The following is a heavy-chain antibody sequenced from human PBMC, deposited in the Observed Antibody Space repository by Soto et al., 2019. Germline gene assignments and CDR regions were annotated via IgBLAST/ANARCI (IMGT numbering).Heavy chain of an antibody. D-gene: IGHD5-18*01. V-gene: IGHV3-23*01. CDR1: GFTFSSYA. CDR3: AKVPDPTPWIQLWSPYYFDS. J-gene: IGHJ4*02. Sequence: EVQLLESGGGLVQPGGSLRLSCAASGFTFSSYAMSWVRQAPGKGLEWVSAFSGSGGSTYYAASVKGRFTTSKDNSKNTLYRQMNSRRAEDTAVYYGAKVPDPTPWIQLWSPYYFDSWAREPWSPSPQ. CDR2: FSGSGGST.